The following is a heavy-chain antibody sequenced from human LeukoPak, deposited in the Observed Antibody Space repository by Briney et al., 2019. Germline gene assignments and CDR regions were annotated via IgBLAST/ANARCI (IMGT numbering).Heavy chain of an antibody. CDR1: GYTFTSYY. CDR2: IIPIFGTA. J-gene: IGHJ6*02. V-gene: IGHV1-69*13. D-gene: IGHD4-11*01. Sequence: SVKVSCKASGYTFTSYYMHWVRQAPGQGLEWMGGIIPIFGTANYAQKFQGRVTITADESTSTAYMELSSLRSEDTAVYYCARDYSNYVYYYYGMDVWGQGTTVTVSS. CDR3: ARDYSNYVYYYYGMDV.